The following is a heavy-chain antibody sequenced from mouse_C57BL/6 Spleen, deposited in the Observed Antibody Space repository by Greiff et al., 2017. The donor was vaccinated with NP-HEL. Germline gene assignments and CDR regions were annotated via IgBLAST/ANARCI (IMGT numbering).Heavy chain of an antibody. CDR1: GFNIKDYD. J-gene: IGHJ3*01. V-gene: IGHV14-2*01. CDR3: ALSYYGNYGFAY. CDR2: IDPEDGET. D-gene: IGHD2-1*01. Sequence: VQLQQSGAELVKPGASVKLSCTASGFNIKDYDMHWVKQRTEQGLEWIGRIDPEDGETTYAPKLQGKATITADTSANTAYLQLSSLTSEDTAVYYCALSYYGNYGFAYWGQGTLVTVSA.